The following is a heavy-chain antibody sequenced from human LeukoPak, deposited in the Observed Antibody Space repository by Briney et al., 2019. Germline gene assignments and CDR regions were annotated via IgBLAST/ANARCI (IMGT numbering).Heavy chain of an antibody. CDR2: SDPEDGET. CDR3: ASSSQQWLDRDY. Sequence: ASVKLSCKASGYTFTSYYLHWVRQAPGKGLEWMGGSDPEDGETIYAQKFQGRVTMTEDTSTDTAYMELSSLRSEDTAVYYCASSSQQWLDRDYWVQGTLVSVSS. J-gene: IGHJ4*02. CDR1: GYTFTSYY. D-gene: IGHD6-19*01. V-gene: IGHV1-24*01.